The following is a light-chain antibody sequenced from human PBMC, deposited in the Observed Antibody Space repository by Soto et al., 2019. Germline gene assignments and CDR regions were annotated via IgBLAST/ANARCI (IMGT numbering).Light chain of an antibody. V-gene: IGKV3-15*01. Sequence: ETVMTQSPATLSVSPGEGATLSCRASQSVSSNLAWYQQKPGQAPRLLIYGASTRATGIPARFSGSRSGTEFTLTISSLQSEDFAVYYCQQYSNWPPYTFGQGTKLEIK. CDR2: GAS. CDR1: QSVSSN. J-gene: IGKJ2*01. CDR3: QQYSNWPPYT.